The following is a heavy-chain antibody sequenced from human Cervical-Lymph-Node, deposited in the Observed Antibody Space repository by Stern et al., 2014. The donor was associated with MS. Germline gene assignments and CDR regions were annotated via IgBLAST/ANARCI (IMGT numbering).Heavy chain of an antibody. CDR1: GGALNTYA. CDR3: TRGASSAAWYRHAVDV. CDR2: FIPVFGTP. Sequence: QVQLGQSGAEVRKPGSSVKVSCKASGGALNTYAIHWVRLAPGQGLEWMGGFIPVFGTPVYAQKFKGRVTIAADESTSTDYMELSSLRSDDTAVYYCTRGASSAAWYRHAVDVWGQGTTVTVSS. J-gene: IGHJ6*02. D-gene: IGHD1-26*01. V-gene: IGHV1-69*01.